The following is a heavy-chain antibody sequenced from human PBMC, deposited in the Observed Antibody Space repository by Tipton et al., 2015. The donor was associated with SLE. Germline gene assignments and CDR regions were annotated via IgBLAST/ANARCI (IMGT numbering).Heavy chain of an antibody. J-gene: IGHJ4*02. CDR2: IYFDGHSNGRG. V-gene: IGHV4-59*01. CDR3: ARSAGYGSSWAHFDY. Sequence: TLSLTCTVSGGSIGPYYWHWIRQSPGKALEWIGYIYFDGHSNGRGNYNPSLKSRVTISVDTSKNQFSLKLSSVTAADTAVYYCARSAGYGSSWAHFDYWGQGTLVTVSS. D-gene: IGHD6-13*01. CDR1: GGSIGPYY.